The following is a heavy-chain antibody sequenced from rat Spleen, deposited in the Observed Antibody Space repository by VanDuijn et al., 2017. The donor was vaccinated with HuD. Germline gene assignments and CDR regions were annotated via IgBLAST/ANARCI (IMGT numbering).Heavy chain of an antibody. CDR2: INYDGSST. CDR3: TSNNLDY. CDR1: GFTLSDYY. Sequence: EVQLVESGGGLVQPGRTLKLSCAASGFTLSDYYMAWVRQAPTKGLEWVATINYDGSSTYYRDSVKGRFTISRDNAKSTLYLQMNSLRSEDTATYYCTSNNLDYWGQGVMVTVSS. J-gene: IGHJ2*01. D-gene: IGHD1-10*01. V-gene: IGHV5-7*01.